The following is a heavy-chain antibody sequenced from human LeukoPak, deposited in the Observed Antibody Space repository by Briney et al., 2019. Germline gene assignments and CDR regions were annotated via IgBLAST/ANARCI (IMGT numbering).Heavy chain of an antibody. V-gene: IGHV4-30-2*01. CDR1: GVFISSGGFY. D-gene: IGHD2-15*01. Sequence: PSETLSLTCSVSGVFISSGGFYWNWIRQPPGKGLEWIGYIDSETTHYNPSLKSRVTISVDRSKNQFSLRLASVTAADTAVFYCARSGGNCSGGRCYNFDSWGQGTLVTVSS. J-gene: IGHJ4*02. CDR3: ARSGGNCSGGRCYNFDS. CDR2: IDSETT.